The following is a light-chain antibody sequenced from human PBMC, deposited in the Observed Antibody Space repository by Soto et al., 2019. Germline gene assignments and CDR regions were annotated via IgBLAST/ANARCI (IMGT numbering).Light chain of an antibody. V-gene: IGLV2-8*01. Sequence: QSALTQPPSASGSPGQSVTISCTGASSDVGGYNFVSWYQHHPGKAPRLMIYDVTQRPSGVPDRFSGSKSGNTASLTVSGLQVDDEAYYYCSSYAGSSIPVAFGGGPKLTVL. CDR1: SSDVGGYNF. CDR2: DVT. CDR3: SSYAGSSIPVA. J-gene: IGLJ2*01.